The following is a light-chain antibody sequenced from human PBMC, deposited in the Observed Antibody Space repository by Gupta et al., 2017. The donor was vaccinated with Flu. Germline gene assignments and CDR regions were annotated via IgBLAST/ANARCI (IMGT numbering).Light chain of an antibody. Sequence: KVTISGAGSSCKVGNNYVYWYQQLTGTAPNLLIYENNKRSSGIPEGFSGTKSGTAATMVITGLQTGDEADYFWGTWDSSQSGGVFGGGTKLTVL. CDR2: ENN. J-gene: IGLJ3*02. CDR3: GTWDSSQSGGV. CDR1: SCKVGNNY. V-gene: IGLV1-51*01.